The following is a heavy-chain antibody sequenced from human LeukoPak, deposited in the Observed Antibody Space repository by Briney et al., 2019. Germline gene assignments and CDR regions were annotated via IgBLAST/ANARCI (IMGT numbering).Heavy chain of an antibody. D-gene: IGHD3-3*01. Sequence: PSETLSLTCVVHGGSLSGYYWSWIRQPPGKGLEWIGEISRSGSTSYNPSLESRVTISLDTSKNQFSLKLSSVTAADTAVYYCGRVLRFLEWLYYFDYWGQGTLVTVYS. V-gene: IGHV4-34*01. CDR1: GGSLSGYY. J-gene: IGHJ4*02. CDR3: GRVLRFLEWLYYFDY. CDR2: ISRSGST.